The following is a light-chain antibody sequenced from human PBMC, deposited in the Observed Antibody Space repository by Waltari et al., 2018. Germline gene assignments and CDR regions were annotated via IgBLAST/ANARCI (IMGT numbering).Light chain of an antibody. CDR2: GAS. V-gene: IGKV3-20*01. CDR3: QQYGSSPAT. Sequence: ELVLTQSPGTLSLSPGDRATLSCRASQSVSGSYLAWYQQKPGQAPRLLIYGASYRATGIPDRFSGSGSGTDFTLTMSRLEPEDFAVFYCQQYGSSPATFGQGTRLEIK. CDR1: QSVSGSY. J-gene: IGKJ5*01.